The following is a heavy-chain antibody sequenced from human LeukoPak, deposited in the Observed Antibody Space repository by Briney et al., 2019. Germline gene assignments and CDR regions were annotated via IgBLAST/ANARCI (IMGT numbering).Heavy chain of an antibody. CDR2: FDPEDGET. CDR1: GYTLTELS. CDR3: ATLHCGGDCYSRGWFDP. Sequence: ASVKVSCKVSGYTLTELSMHWVRQAPGKGLEWMGGFDPEDGETIYAQKFQGRVTMTEDTSTDTAYMELSSLRSEDTAVYYCATLHCGGDCYSRGWFDPWGEGTLVTVSS. V-gene: IGHV1-24*01. J-gene: IGHJ5*02. D-gene: IGHD2-21*01.